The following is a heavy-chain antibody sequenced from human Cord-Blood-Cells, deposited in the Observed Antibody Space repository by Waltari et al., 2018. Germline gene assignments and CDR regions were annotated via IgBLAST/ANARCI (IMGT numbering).Heavy chain of an antibody. Sequence: QVQLQESGPGLVKPSETLSLTCTVSGGSISSYYWSWIRQPAGKGLEWIGRIYTSGGTNHNPSLKGRVTMSVDTSKNQFSLKLGSVTAADTAVYYCAREMIEESFTQGFDYWGQGTLVTVSS. V-gene: IGHV4-4*07. CDR3: AREMIEESFTQGFDY. J-gene: IGHJ4*02. CDR2: IYTSGGT. D-gene: IGHD3-22*01. CDR1: GGSISSYY.